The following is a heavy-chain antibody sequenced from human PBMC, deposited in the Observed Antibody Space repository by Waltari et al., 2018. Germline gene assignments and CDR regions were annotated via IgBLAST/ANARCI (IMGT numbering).Heavy chain of an antibody. V-gene: IGHV3-9*01. D-gene: IGHD6-19*01. CDR1: GFTFDDYA. Sequence: EVQLVESGGCLVQPGRSLRLSCAAFGFTFDDYAMHWVRQAPGKGLEWFSGISWNSGSIGYADSVKGRFTISRDNAKNSLYLQMNSLRAEDTALYYCAKDINKGDIAVAGTDYWGQGTLVTVSS. J-gene: IGHJ4*02. CDR2: ISWNSGSI. CDR3: AKDINKGDIAVAGTDY.